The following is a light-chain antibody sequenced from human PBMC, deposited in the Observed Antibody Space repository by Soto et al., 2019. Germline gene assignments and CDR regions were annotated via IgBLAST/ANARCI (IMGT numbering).Light chain of an antibody. CDR1: QSVSSN. Sequence: EILVTQSPATLSVSPGERATLSCRASQSVSSNLAWYQQKHGQARRLLINGASTRATGVPARFSGSGSGTEFTLTISSLQSEDSAVYFCQQYNNWPFTFGPGTKVDIK. CDR2: GAS. V-gene: IGKV3-15*01. J-gene: IGKJ3*01. CDR3: QQYNNWPFT.